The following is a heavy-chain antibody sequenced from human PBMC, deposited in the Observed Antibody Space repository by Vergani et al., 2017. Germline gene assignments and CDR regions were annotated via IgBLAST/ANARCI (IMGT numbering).Heavy chain of an antibody. Sequence: QVQLVQSGAEVKKPGASVKVSCKASGYTFTSYAMHWVRQAPGQRLEWMGWINAGNGNTKYSQTFQGRVTITRDTSASTAYMELSSLRSEDTAVYYCARGGFYDYVWGSYRLRGGYYFDYWGQGTLVTVSS. V-gene: IGHV1-3*01. CDR2: INAGNGNT. J-gene: IGHJ4*02. D-gene: IGHD3-16*02. CDR1: GYTFTSYA. CDR3: ARGGFYDYVWGSYRLRGGYYFDY.